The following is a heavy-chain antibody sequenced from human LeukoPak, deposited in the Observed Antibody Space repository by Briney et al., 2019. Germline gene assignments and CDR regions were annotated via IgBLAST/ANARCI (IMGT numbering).Heavy chain of an antibody. D-gene: IGHD1-26*01. Sequence: GGSLRLSCAASGFTFSSYAMSWVRQAPGKGLEWVSAISGSGGSTYYADSVKGRFTISRDNSKNTLYLQMNSLRAEDTAVYYCAKDRRSGSYTRTYFDYWGQGALVTVSS. CDR1: GFTFSSYA. J-gene: IGHJ4*02. CDR2: ISGSGGST. CDR3: AKDRRSGSYTRTYFDY. V-gene: IGHV3-23*01.